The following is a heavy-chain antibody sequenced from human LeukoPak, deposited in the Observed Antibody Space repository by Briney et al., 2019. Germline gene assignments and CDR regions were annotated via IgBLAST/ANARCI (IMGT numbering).Heavy chain of an antibody. J-gene: IGHJ4*02. CDR3: ANSWTVYFRGVNY. D-gene: IGHD3/OR15-3a*01. V-gene: IGHV3-53*01. CDR2: IYSGGST. CDR1: GFTVSSNY. Sequence: GGSLRLSCAASGFTVSSNYMSWVRQAPGKGLEWVSVIYSGGSTYYADSVKGRFTISRDNSKNTLYLQMNSLRAEDTALYYCANSWTVYFRGVNYWGQGTLVTVSS.